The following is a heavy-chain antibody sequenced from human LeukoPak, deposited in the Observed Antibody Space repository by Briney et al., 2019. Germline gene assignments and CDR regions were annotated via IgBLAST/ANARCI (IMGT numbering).Heavy chain of an antibody. Sequence: SETLSLTCTVSGGSISSSSYYWGWIRQPPGKGLEWIGSIYYSGSTYYNPSLKSRVTISVDTSKNQFSLKLSSVTAADTAVYYRARGITTAEVDYWGQGTLVTVSS. J-gene: IGHJ4*02. V-gene: IGHV4-39*07. CDR1: GGSISSSSYY. CDR2: IYYSGST. CDR3: ARGITTAEVDY. D-gene: IGHD4-11*01.